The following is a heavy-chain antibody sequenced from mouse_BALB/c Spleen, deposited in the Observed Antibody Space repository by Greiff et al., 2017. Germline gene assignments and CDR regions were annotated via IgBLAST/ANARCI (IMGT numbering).Heavy chain of an antibody. Sequence: VQLQESGPGLVAPSQSLSITCTVSGFSLSRYSVHWVRQPPGKGLEWLGMIWGGGSTDYNSALKSRLSISKDNSKSQVFLKMNSLQTDDTAMYYCARRSLDSSGYAWFAYWGQGTLVTVSA. CDR2: IWGGGST. CDR3: ARRSLDSSGYAWFAY. V-gene: IGHV2-6-4*01. J-gene: IGHJ3*01. CDR1: GFSLSRYS. D-gene: IGHD3-2*01.